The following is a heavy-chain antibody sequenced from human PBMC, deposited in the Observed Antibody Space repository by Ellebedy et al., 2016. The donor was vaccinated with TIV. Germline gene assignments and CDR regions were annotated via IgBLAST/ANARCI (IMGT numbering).Heavy chain of an antibody. D-gene: IGHD4-11*01. CDR2: IKQDGSVQ. V-gene: IGHV3-7*01. Sequence: PGGSLRLSCAASGFTLSTHWMSWVRQAPGKGLEWVARIKQDGSVQYDVDSVRGRFTISRDNSKTSTYLQMDSLTDEDTAVYYCARYHYRTFDPWGQGTLVTVSS. J-gene: IGHJ5*02. CDR1: GFTLSTHW. CDR3: ARYHYRTFDP.